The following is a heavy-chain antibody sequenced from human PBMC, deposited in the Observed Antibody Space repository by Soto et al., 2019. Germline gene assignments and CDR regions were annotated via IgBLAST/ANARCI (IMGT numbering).Heavy chain of an antibody. CDR2: IYYSGTT. CDR3: ATAEIAAAIFHF. V-gene: IGHV4-31*03. Sequence: QVQLQESGPGLVKPSQTLSLTCTVSGDSISSGGYYWIWIRQHPGKGLEWIGYIYYSGTTYYTPSLKSRVIISVDTSKNQLSLKLSSVTAAATAVYYRATAEIAAAIFHFWGQGTLVTVSS. D-gene: IGHD6-25*01. J-gene: IGHJ4*02. CDR1: GDSISSGGYY.